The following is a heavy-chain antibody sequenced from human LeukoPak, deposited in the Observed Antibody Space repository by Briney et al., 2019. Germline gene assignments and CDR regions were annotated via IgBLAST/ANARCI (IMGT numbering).Heavy chain of an antibody. J-gene: IGHJ4*02. Sequence: PGGSLRLSCAASGFNFSSYGMHWVRQAPGKGLVWVSHINSDGSYTSYADSVKGRFTLSRDNAKNTLYLQMNSLRAEDTAVYYCTRPSGGGFDSWGQGTLVTVSS. CDR3: TRPSGGGFDS. D-gene: IGHD2-15*01. CDR2: INSDGSYT. CDR1: GFNFSSYG. V-gene: IGHV3-74*01.